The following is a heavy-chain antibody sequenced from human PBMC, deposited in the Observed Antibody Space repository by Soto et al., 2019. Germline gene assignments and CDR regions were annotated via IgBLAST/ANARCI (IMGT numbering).Heavy chain of an antibody. J-gene: IGHJ4*02. V-gene: IGHV4-39*07. D-gene: IGHD3-10*01. CDR3: AREVWLGELFSSYFDY. Sequence: SETLSLTCSVSGDSINSDKYYWGWIRQPPGKGLEWIGSIYYSGSTYYNPSLKTRVTISVDTSKNQFSLKLSSVTAADTAVYYCAREVWLGELFSSYFDYWGQGTLVTVSS. CDR2: IYYSGST. CDR1: GDSINSDKYY.